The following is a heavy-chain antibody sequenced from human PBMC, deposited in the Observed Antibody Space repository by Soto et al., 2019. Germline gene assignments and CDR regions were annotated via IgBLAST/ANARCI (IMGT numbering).Heavy chain of an antibody. D-gene: IGHD3-16*01. CDR3: AKANDPCRSHSYYDYGMDV. J-gene: IGHJ6*02. V-gene: IGHV3-23*01. Sequence: GGSLRLSCADSGFTFSSYAMSWVRQAPGKGLEWVSAISGRGGSTYYADSVKGRFTISRDNSKNTLYLQMNSLRAEDTAVYYCAKANDPCRSHSYYDYGMDVWGQGTTVTVSS. CDR2: ISGRGGST. CDR1: GFTFSSYA.